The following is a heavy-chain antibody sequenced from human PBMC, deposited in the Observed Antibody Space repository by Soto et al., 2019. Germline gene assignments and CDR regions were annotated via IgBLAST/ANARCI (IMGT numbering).Heavy chain of an antibody. V-gene: IGHV4-34*01. CDR1: GGSFSGYY. CDR2: INHSGST. D-gene: IGHD6-19*01. J-gene: IGHJ6*03. CDR3: ARKGVAVAGLDYYYYMDD. Sequence: SETLSLTCAVYGGSFSGYYWSWIRQPPGKGLEWIGEINHSGSTNYNPSLKSRVTISVDTSKNQFSLKLSSVTAADTAVYYCARKGVAVAGLDYYYYMDDWGKGTTVTVSS.